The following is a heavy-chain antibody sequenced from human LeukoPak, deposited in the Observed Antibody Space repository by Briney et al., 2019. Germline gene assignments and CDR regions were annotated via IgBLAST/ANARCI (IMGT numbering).Heavy chain of an antibody. CDR2: INSDGSTI. CDR3: ARDGERGYYYGSWDAFDV. Sequence: GGSLRLSCAASGFTFSSYSMNWVRQAPGKGLEWVGNINSDGSTINYADSVKGRFTISRDYAKTTLYLQMNSLRAEDSAVYYCARDGERGYYYGSWDAFDVWGQGTMVTVSS. V-gene: IGHV3-74*01. D-gene: IGHD3-10*01. J-gene: IGHJ3*01. CDR1: GFTFSSYS.